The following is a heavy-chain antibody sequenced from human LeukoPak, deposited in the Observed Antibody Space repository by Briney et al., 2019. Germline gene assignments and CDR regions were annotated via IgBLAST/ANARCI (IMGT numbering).Heavy chain of an antibody. CDR2: ICCSGGST. CDR3: AKGREVVVITTAIDY. J-gene: IGHJ4*02. CDR1: GFTFSSYA. Sequence: GGSLRLSCAVSGFTFSSYAMSWVRQAPGKGLGWVSAICCSGGSTYYADSVKGRFTISRDNSKNTLYLQMNSLRAEDTAVYYCAKGREVVVITTAIDYWGQGSLVTVSS. V-gene: IGHV3-23*01. D-gene: IGHD3-22*01.